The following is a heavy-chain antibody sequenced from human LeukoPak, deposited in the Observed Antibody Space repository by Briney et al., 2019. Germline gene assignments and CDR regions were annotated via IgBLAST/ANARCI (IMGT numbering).Heavy chain of an antibody. D-gene: IGHD3-22*01. CDR3: ALEVYYSDNSAFDY. CDR1: GYTFTGYY. V-gene: IGHV1-2*04. CDR2: INPNSGGT. Sequence: ASVKVSCKASGYTFTGYYMHWVRQSPGQGLEWMGWINPNSGGTNYAQKFQGWVTMTRDTSISTAYMELSRLRSDDTAVYYCALEVYYSDNSAFDYSGQGTLVTVSS. J-gene: IGHJ4*02.